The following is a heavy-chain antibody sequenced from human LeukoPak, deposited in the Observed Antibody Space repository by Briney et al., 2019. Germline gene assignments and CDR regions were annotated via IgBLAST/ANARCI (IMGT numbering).Heavy chain of an antibody. V-gene: IGHV3-21*04. D-gene: IGHD2-8*02. CDR1: GFSFSRYN. J-gene: IGHJ4*02. CDR3: ATYRQVLLPFES. Sequence: GGSLRLSCAASGFSFSRYNMNWVRQAPGKGLEWVSSISSSPSYIYYADSVKGRFTISRDDAKNSLYLQMNSLRAEDTAIYYCATYRQVLLPFESWGQGTLVTVSS. CDR2: ISSSPSYI.